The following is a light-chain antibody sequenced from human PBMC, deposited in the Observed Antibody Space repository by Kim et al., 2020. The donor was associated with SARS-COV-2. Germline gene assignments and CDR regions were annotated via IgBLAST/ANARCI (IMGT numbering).Light chain of an antibody. J-gene: IGLJ1*01. Sequence: QRVTISCTGSFSNIGSGHDVHWYQQLPGTAPKLLIYINSNRPSGVPDRFSGSKSGTSASLAITGLQAEDEADYYCQSYDSSLSGYVFGAGTKVTVL. CDR2: INS. V-gene: IGLV1-40*01. CDR1: FSNIGSGHD. CDR3: QSYDSSLSGYV.